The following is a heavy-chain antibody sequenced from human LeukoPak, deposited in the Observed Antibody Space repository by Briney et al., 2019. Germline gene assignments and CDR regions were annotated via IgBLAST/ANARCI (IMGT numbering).Heavy chain of an antibody. D-gene: IGHD3-22*01. Sequence: GGSLILSCVASGFTFSTYSMNWVRQAPGKGLEWVSYISRSSSPMYYADFVKGRFTISRDNAKNSLYLQMNSLRDEDTAVYYCARDHCRYSYEGSGECAYWYFDLWGRGTPVTVSS. CDR2: ISRSSSPM. J-gene: IGHJ2*01. CDR1: GFTFSTYS. CDR3: ARDHCRYSYEGSGECAYWYFDL. V-gene: IGHV3-48*02.